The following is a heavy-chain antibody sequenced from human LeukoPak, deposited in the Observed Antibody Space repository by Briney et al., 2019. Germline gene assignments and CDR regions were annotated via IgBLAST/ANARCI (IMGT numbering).Heavy chain of an antibody. V-gene: IGHV1-8*01. CDR3: ARELGDYYDSTARFDY. D-gene: IGHD3-22*01. CDR2: MNPNSGNT. J-gene: IGHJ4*02. Sequence: GASVKVSCKASGHTFTSYDINWVRQATGQGLEWMGWMNPNSGNTGYAQKFQGRVTMTRNTSISTAYMELSSLRSDDTAVYYCARELGDYYDSTARFDYWGQGTLVTVSS. CDR1: GHTFTSYD.